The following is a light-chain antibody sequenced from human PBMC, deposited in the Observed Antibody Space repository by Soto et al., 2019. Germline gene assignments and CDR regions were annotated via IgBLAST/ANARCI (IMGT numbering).Light chain of an antibody. J-gene: IGLJ1*01. CDR3: SSYTSSSIYYV. CDR2: EVS. Sequence: QSALTQPAAVSGSPGQSITISCTGTSSDVGGYNYVSWYQQHPGKAPKLMIYEVSNRPSGVSNRFSGSKSDNTAPLTISGLQAENEADYYCSSYTSSSIYYVFGTGTKLTVL. CDR1: SSDVGGYNY. V-gene: IGLV2-14*01.